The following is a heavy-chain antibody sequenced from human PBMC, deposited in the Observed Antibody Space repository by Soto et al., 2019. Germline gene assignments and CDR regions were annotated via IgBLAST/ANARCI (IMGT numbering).Heavy chain of an antibody. V-gene: IGHV3-30*18. CDR2: ISYDGSNK. CDR1: GFTFSSYG. D-gene: IGHD3-3*01. Sequence: GRSLRRSCSASGFTFSSYGMHWVRQAPGKGLEWVAVISYDGSNKYYADSVKGRFTSSRDNSKNTRYLQMKILRAKDTAEYYCAKEAPVGYDFCSGYYLRAPPMDVRDQGTTVTVSS. J-gene: IGHJ6*02. CDR3: AKEAPVGYDFCSGYYLRAPPMDV.